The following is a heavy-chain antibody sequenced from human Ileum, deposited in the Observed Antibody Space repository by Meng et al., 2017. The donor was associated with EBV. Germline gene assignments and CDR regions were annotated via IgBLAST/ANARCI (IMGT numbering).Heavy chain of an antibody. J-gene: IGHJ4*02. V-gene: IGHV4-34*12. D-gene: IGHD2-8*02. CDR2: IIHGGSP. Sequence: QGELRRLGAGLRKPSDTLALTCPVSGGSLSVASCTGVRPPPGKGLEWIGEIIHGGSPSYNPSLKSRVTISIDTSKNQLSLMLSSVTAADTAVYYCARRPTGIDYWGQGTLVTVSS. CDR3: ARRPTGIDY. CDR1: GGSLSVAS.